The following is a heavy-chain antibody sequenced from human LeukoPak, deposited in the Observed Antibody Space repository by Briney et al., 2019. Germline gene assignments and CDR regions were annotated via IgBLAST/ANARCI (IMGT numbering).Heavy chain of an antibody. V-gene: IGHV4-39*07. J-gene: IGHJ1*01. D-gene: IGHD6-13*01. CDR2: IYYSGST. CDR3: ARSLQQLVRPEYFQH. Sequence: SETLSLTCTVSGGSISSRSYYWGWIRQPPGKGLEWIGSIYYSGSTYNNPSLKSRVTISIDTSKNQFSLKLSSVTAADTAVYYCARSLQQLVRPEYFQHWGQGTLVTVSS. CDR1: GGSISSRSYY.